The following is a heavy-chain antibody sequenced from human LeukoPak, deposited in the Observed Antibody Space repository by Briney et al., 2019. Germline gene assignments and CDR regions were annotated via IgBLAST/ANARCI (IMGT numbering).Heavy chain of an antibody. CDR3: TTGPWGGSGAFDI. J-gene: IGHJ3*02. D-gene: IGHD3-3*01. CDR1: GFTFSNAW. Sequence: NSGGSLRLSCAASGFTFSNAWMSWVRQAPGKGLEWVGRIKSKTDGGTTDYAAPVKGRFTISRDDSKNTLYLQMNSLKTEDTAVYYCTTGPWGGSGAFDIWGQGTMVTVSS. CDR2: IKSKTDGGTT. V-gene: IGHV3-15*01.